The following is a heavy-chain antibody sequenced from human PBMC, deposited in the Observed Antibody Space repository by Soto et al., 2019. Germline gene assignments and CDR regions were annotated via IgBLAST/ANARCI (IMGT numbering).Heavy chain of an antibody. D-gene: IGHD3-22*01. Sequence: SVKVSCKASGGTFSSYAISWVRQAPGQGLEWMGGIIPIFGTANYAQKFQGRVTITADKSTSTAYMELSSLRSEDAAVYYCARDSSGYYLEYYFDYWGQGTLVTVSS. J-gene: IGHJ4*02. CDR1: GGTFSSYA. CDR2: IIPIFGTA. V-gene: IGHV1-69*06. CDR3: ARDSSGYYLEYYFDY.